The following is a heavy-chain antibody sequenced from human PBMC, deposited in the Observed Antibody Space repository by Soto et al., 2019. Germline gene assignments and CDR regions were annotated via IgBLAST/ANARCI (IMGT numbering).Heavy chain of an antibody. Sequence: PGGSLRLSCAASGFTFSSYAMSWVRQAPGKGLEWVSAISGSGGSTYYADSVKGRFTISRDNSKNTLYLQMNSLRAEDTAVYYCAKEEETKITMIVVVEVFDYWGQGTLVTSPQ. CDR3: AKEEETKITMIVVVEVFDY. D-gene: IGHD3-22*01. J-gene: IGHJ4*02. CDR2: ISGSGGST. CDR1: GFTFSSYA. V-gene: IGHV3-23*01.